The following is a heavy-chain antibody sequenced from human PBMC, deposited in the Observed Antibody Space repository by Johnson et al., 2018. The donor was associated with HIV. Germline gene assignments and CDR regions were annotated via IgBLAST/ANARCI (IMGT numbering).Heavy chain of an antibody. CDR3: ARGSGVGAFDI. CDR1: GFSFSDYY. Sequence: QEKLVESGGGLVKPGGSLRLSCAASGFSFSDYYMSWIRQAPGKGPEWVSYISSSGSTVYYADSVKGRFTSSRDNSKNSLYLQMSSLRVEDTAVYYCARGSGVGAFDIWGQGTMVTVSS. V-gene: IGHV3-11*04. D-gene: IGHD7-27*01. CDR2: ISSSGSTV. J-gene: IGHJ3*02.